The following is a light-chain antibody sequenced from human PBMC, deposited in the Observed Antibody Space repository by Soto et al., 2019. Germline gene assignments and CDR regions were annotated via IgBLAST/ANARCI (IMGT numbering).Light chain of an antibody. CDR1: QIISCW. CDR2: QAA. J-gene: IGKJ1*01. CDR3: QWYNSYSEA. V-gene: IGKV1-5*03. Sequence: DIQMSQSPSTLSGSVGDRVTITCRASQIISCWLARYPQKPGKAPKLLIYQAATLKSGVPSRLSRSGSGTEFALIISRLQPYDFASHFRQWYNSYSEAFGHGTKVDIK.